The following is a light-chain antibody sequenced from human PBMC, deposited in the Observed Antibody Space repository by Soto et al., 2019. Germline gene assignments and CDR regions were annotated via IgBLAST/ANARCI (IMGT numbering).Light chain of an antibody. Sequence: DIQMTQSPSTLSASVGDRVTITCRASQSISSWLAWYQQKPGKAPKLLIYKASSLESGVPSRFSDSGSGTEFTLIISSLQPDDFATYYCQQYNSYWTFGQGTKVEIK. V-gene: IGKV1-5*03. J-gene: IGKJ1*01. CDR3: QQYNSYWT. CDR1: QSISSW. CDR2: KAS.